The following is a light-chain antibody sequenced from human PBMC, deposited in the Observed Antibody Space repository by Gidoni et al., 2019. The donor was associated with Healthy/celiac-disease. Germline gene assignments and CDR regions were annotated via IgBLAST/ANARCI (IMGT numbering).Light chain of an antibody. CDR1: QRVSSY. CDR2: DAS. Sequence: ELVLPPSPATLSLSPGERATLSCRASQRVSSYLAWYQQKPGQAPRLLIYDASNRATGIPARFSGSGSGTDFTLTISSLEPEDFAVYYCQQRSNWSITFGQGTRLEIK. J-gene: IGKJ5*01. CDR3: QQRSNWSIT. V-gene: IGKV3-11*01.